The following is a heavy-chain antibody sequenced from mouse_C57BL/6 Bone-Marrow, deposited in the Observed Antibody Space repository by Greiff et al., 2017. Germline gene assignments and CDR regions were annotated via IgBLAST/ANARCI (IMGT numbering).Heavy chain of an antibody. V-gene: IGHV14-2*01. CDR1: GFNIKDYY. Sequence: VQLQQSGAELVKPGASVKLSCTASGFNIKDYYMHWVKQRTEQGLEWIGRIDPEDGETKYAPKFKGKATITADTSSNTAYLQRISLTSEDTAVSYCARGYYDYDDYAMDYWGQGTSVTVSS. CDR3: ARGYYDYDDYAMDY. D-gene: IGHD2-4*01. J-gene: IGHJ4*01. CDR2: IDPEDGET.